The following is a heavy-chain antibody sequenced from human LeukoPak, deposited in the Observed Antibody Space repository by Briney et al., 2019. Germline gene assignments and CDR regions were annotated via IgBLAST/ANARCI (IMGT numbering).Heavy chain of an antibody. CDR3: ARGPDYSNYVDN. D-gene: IGHD4-11*01. V-gene: IGHV4-61*02. CDR1: GGSISSGSYY. Sequence: SQTLSLTCTVSGGSISSGSYYWNWIRQPAGKGLEWIGRISTSGSTKYNPSLKSRVTIPVDTSKNQFSLKLSSVTAADTAVYYCARGPDYSNYVDNWGQGTLVTVSS. J-gene: IGHJ4*02. CDR2: ISTSGST.